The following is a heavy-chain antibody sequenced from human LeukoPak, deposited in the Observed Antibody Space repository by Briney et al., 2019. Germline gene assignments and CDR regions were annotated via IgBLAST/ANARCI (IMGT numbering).Heavy chain of an antibody. CDR2: ISSSSSNI. V-gene: IGHV3-21*01. CDR3: ARAHYYDRSGYYY. CDR1: GFTFSSYS. D-gene: IGHD3-22*01. J-gene: IGHJ4*02. Sequence: GGSLRLSCAASGFTFSSYSMNWVRQAPGKGLEWVSSISSSSSNIYYEDSVKGRFTISRDNAKNSLYLQMNSLRAEDTAVYYCARAHYYDRSGYYYWGQGTLVTVSS.